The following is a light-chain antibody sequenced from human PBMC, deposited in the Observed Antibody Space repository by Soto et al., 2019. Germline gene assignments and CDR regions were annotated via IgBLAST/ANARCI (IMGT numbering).Light chain of an antibody. CDR2: GAS. CDR3: QQYGSSTIT. Sequence: VMTQSPATLSLSPGERATLSCWASETVATNLAWYQQKPGQAPRLLISGASTRAAGISDRFRGSGSGTEGTITISSLRYEDFSVYYCQQYGSSTITFGQGTRLEIK. V-gene: IGKV3-15*01. J-gene: IGKJ5*01. CDR1: ETVATN.